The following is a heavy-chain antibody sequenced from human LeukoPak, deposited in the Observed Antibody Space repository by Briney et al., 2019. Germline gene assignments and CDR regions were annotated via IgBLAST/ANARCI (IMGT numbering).Heavy chain of an antibody. Sequence: SETLSPPLTVFGTPVRYSFSYLGWVRPPPGEGLEGVANVYYTGSTYYNPSLKSRVTMSVDTSKNQFSLKMTSVTAADTAIYYCARLTKGRYFDYIFAFWGQGILVTVSS. D-gene: IGHD3-9*01. J-gene: IGHJ4*02. CDR3: ARLTKGRYFDYIFAF. CDR1: GTPVRYSFSY. CDR2: VYYTGST. V-gene: IGHV4-39*01.